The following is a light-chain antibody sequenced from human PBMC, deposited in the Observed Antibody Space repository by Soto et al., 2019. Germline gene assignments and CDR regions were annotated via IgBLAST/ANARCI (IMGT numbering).Light chain of an antibody. CDR3: QQYGSSPSIT. V-gene: IGKV3-20*01. CDR1: ESVIRN. J-gene: IGKJ5*01. CDR2: GAS. Sequence: EVVRTQSPATLSVSPGERATLSCRSSESVIRNLAWFQQKPGQAPRLLIYGASSRATGIPDRFSGSGSGTDFTLTISRLEPEDFAVYYCQQYGSSPSITFGQGTRLEIK.